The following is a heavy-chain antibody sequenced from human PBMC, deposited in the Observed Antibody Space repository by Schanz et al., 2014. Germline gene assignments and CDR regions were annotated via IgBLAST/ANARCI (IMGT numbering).Heavy chain of an antibody. CDR3: ARDSDLFGMDV. D-gene: IGHD1-26*01. V-gene: IGHV3-7*01. CDR2: IKQDESER. Sequence: EVQVVESGGGFVQPGGSLRLSCAASGFTFSSYVMNWVRQAPGKGLEWVANIKQDESERSYVDSVKGRFTISRDNAKNSLYLQMNSLRAEDTAVYYCARDSDLFGMDVWGQGTTVTVSS. CDR1: GFTFSSYV. J-gene: IGHJ6*02.